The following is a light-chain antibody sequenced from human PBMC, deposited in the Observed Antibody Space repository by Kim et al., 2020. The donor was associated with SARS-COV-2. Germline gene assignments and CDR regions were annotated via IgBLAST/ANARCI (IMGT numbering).Light chain of an antibody. CDR1: SSNIGSYNY. CDR2: DVS. CDR3: SSFTTSSTLV. V-gene: IGLV2-14*03. Sequence: QSALTQPASVSGSPGQSISISCTGTSSNIGSYNYVSWHQQHPGKAPKLMIYDVSKRPSGVSSRFSGSKSGNTASLTISGLQAEDEADYYCSSFTTSSTLVFGGGTKVTVL. J-gene: IGLJ3*02.